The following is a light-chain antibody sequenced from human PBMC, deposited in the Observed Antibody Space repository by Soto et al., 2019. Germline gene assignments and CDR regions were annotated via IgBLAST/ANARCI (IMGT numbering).Light chain of an antibody. V-gene: IGKV1-12*02. CDR2: AAS. CDR3: QQANIFPCT. CDR1: QGISTW. Sequence: DIQMPQSPSSVSASVGDRVTITCRASQGISTWLAWYQQRRGKAPKLLIYAASRLQSGVPSRFSGSRSGTDFALTISSLQAEDFATYYWQQANIFPCTVGQGTKLEIE. J-gene: IGKJ2*02.